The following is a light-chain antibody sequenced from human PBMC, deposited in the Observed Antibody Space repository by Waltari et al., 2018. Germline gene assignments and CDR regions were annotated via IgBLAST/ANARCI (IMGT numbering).Light chain of an antibody. CDR1: QGISSW. CDR2: KAS. CDR3: HQYNSAPFT. Sequence: DIKMTQTPSPLSASVGDRVTITCRASQGISSWLAWYQQKPGKAPKLLIYKASSLQSGVPSRFSGSGSGTDFTLTISSLQPEDFATYYCHQYNSAPFTFGPGTKLDIK. V-gene: IGKV1-5*03. J-gene: IGKJ3*01.